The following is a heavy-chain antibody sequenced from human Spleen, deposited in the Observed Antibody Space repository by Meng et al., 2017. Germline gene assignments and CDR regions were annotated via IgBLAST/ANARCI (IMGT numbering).Heavy chain of an antibody. J-gene: IGHJ4*01. CDR3: ARYTSSGNYF. V-gene: IGHV4-38-2*01. CDR1: GYSITGSYN. D-gene: IGHD6-13*01. CDR2: IYQSGST. Sequence: SQTLSLTCAVSGYSITGSYNWGWIRQSPGKGLEWIGSIYQSGSTYYNPSLESRLTISVDTSKNQFSLKLNSVTAADTAVYYCARYTSSGNYFWGHGTLVTVSS.